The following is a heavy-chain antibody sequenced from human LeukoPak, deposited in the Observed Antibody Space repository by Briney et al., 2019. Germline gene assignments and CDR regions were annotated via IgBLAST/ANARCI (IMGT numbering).Heavy chain of an antibody. CDR1: GGSFSGYY. V-gene: IGHV4-34*01. J-gene: IGHJ4*02. Sequence: PSETLSLTCAVYGGSFSGYYWSWIRQPPGKGLEWIGEINHSGSTNYNPSLKSRVTISVDTSKNQFSLKLSSMTAADTAVYYCARGGQQLGNWGQGTLVTVSS. CDR3: ARGGQQLGN. D-gene: IGHD6-13*01. CDR2: INHSGST.